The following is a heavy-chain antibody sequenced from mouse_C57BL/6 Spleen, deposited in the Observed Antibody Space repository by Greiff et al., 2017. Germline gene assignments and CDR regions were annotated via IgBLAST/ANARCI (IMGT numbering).Heavy chain of an antibody. CDR3: YYGSSYAMDY. CDR2: IDPSDSET. J-gene: IGHJ4*01. D-gene: IGHD1-1*01. CDR1: GYTFTSYW. V-gene: IGHV1-52*01. Sequence: QVQLKQPGAELVRPGSSVKLSCKASGYTFTSYWMHWVKQRPIQGLEWIGNIDPSDSETHYNQKFKDKATLTVDKSSSTAYMQLSSLTSEDSAVYYCYYGSSYAMDYWGQGTSVTVSS.